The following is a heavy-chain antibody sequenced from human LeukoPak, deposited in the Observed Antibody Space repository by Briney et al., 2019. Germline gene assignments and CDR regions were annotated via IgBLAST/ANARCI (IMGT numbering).Heavy chain of an antibody. J-gene: IGHJ6*03. V-gene: IGHV5-51*01. CDR3: ARRPGTTLNYMDV. CDR1: GYSSTSYW. D-gene: IGHD1-7*01. Sequence: GESLKISCKGSGYSSTSYWIGWVRQMPGKGLEWMGIIYPGDSDTRYSPSFQGQVTISADKSISTAYLQWSSLKASDTAMYYCARRPGTTLNYMDVWGKGTTVTVSS. CDR2: IYPGDSDT.